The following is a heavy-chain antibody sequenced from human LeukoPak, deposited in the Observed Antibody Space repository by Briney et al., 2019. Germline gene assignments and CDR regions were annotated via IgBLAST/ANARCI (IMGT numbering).Heavy chain of an antibody. CDR3: ARGTAAAIDY. D-gene: IGHD2-2*01. V-gene: IGHV3-48*02. J-gene: IGHJ4*02. Sequence: QSGGSLILSCAASGFTFSTYSMNWVRQAPGKGVEWDSYIASSTIYYADSVKGRFTISRDNAKNSLYRQMNSLRDEDTAVYYCARGTAAAIDYWGQGTLVTVYS. CDR1: GFTFSTYS. CDR2: IASSTI.